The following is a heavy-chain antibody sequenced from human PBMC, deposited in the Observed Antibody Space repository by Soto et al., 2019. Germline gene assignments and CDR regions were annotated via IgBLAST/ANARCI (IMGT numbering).Heavy chain of an antibody. V-gene: IGHV3-33*01. J-gene: IGHJ4*02. CDR1: GFTFSSYG. Sequence: QVQLVESGGGVVQPGRSLRLSCAASGFTFSSYGMHWVRQAPGKGLEWVAVIWYDGSNKYYADTVKGRFTISRDNSKNTLYLQMNSLRAEDTAVYYCAREPYGNYDDWGQGTLVTGSS. CDR2: IWYDGSNK. D-gene: IGHD4-17*01. CDR3: AREPYGNYDD.